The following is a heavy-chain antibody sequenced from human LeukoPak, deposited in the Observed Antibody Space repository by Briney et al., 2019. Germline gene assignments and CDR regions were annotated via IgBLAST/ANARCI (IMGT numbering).Heavy chain of an antibody. CDR1: GFSFDTYG. Sequence: GGSLRLSCAASGFSFDTYGMNWVRQAPGKGLEWVSFISSTSSAINYADSVKGRFTISRDNAKKSLYLQMNSLRDEDTAVYYCARVGFCSGGLCPYYFDYWGQGTLVTVSS. J-gene: IGHJ4*02. V-gene: IGHV3-48*02. CDR3: ARVGFCSGGLCPYYFDY. D-gene: IGHD2-15*01. CDR2: ISSTSSAI.